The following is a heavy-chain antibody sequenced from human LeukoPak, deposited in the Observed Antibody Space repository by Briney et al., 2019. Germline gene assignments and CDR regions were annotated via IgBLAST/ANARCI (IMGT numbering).Heavy chain of an antibody. CDR2: VSYDGSNE. D-gene: IGHD5-24*01. CDR1: GFTFSGYT. CDR3: AKDRGNGYNYYYYGMDV. V-gene: IGHV3-30*18. Sequence: GGSLRLSCVASGFTFSGYTMNWVRQAPGKGLEWVALVSYDGSNEYYVDSVKGRFTISRDNSESTLYLQMNSLRAEDTAVYYCAKDRGNGYNYYYYGMDVWGPGTTVTVSS. J-gene: IGHJ6*02.